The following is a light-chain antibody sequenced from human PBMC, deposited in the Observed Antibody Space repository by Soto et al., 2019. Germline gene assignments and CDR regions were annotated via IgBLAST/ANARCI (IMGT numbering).Light chain of an antibody. CDR1: QSISSY. CDR2: AAS. CDR3: QQSSSTLSWT. J-gene: IGKJ1*01. V-gene: IGKV1-39*01. Sequence: DIQMTQSPSSLSASVGDRVTITCRASQSISSYLNWYQQKPGKAPKLLIYAASSLQSGVPSRFSGSGSGTDFTLTINSLQPEDFATYYCQQSSSTLSWTFGQGTKVEIK.